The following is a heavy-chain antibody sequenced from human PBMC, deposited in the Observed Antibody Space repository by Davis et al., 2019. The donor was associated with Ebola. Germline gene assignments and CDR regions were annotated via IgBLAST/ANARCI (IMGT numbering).Heavy chain of an antibody. CDR2: ISNNGYT. D-gene: IGHD1-26*01. CDR1: GFTFSTYG. V-gene: IGHV3-23*01. Sequence: GESLKISCAASGFTFSTYGMTWVRQAPGQGLEWVSVISNNGYTYYADSVKGRFTISRDNSKNTLYLQMNGLRVEDTAIYYCAKDTSNIWFDIWGQGTMVTVSS. CDR3: AKDTSNIWFDI. J-gene: IGHJ3*02.